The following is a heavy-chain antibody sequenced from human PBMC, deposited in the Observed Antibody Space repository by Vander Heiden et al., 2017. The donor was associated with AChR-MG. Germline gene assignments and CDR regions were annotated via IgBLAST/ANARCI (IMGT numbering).Heavy chain of an antibody. CDR3: ARDRGVGCDP. J-gene: IGHJ5*02. V-gene: IGHV4-38-2*02. D-gene: IGHD1-26*01. CDR2: IYHRGAT. CDR1: GYSISSGYY. Sequence: QVQLLESGPGLVKPSETLSLTCDVSGYSISSGYYWGWIRQPPGKGLEWIGSIYHRGATYRNPSLQSRVTISVDTSKNQFSLKLTSVTAADTAIYYCARDRGVGCDPWGQGTLGTVSS.